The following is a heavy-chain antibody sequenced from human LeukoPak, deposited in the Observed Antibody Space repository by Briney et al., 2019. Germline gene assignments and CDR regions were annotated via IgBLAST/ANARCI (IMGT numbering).Heavy chain of an antibody. V-gene: IGHV3-21*01. J-gene: IGHJ6*02. CDR2: ISSSTSYI. D-gene: IGHD5-12*01. CDR1: GFTFSSYS. CDR3: ARGGGSYAMDV. Sequence: GESLRLSCAASGFTFSSYSMTWVRQAPGKGLEWVSSISSSTSYICYADSVKGRFTISRDNAKSSLYLQMNSLRAEDTAVYYCARGGGSYAMDVWGQGTTVTVSS.